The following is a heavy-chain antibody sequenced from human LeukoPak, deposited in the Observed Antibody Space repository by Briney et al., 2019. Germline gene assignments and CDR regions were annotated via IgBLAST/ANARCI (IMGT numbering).Heavy chain of an antibody. V-gene: IGHV1-2*02. CDR1: GYTFTGYY. CDR2: INPNSGGT. D-gene: IGHD3-22*01. CDR3: ARGSGYYDSSGSSYDY. Sequence: GASVKVSCKASGYTFTGYYMHWVRQAPGQGLEGMGWINPNSGGTNYAQKFQGRVTMTRDTSISTASIELSRLRSDEPAVYYCARGSGYYDSSGSSYDYWGEGTLVTVSS. J-gene: IGHJ4*02.